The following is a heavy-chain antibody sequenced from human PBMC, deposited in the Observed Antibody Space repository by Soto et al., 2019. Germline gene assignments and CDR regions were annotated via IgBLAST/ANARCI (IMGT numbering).Heavy chain of an antibody. V-gene: IGHV1-69*01. CDR2: IFPIFGTA. D-gene: IGHD5-18*01. J-gene: IGHJ6*02. Sequence: QVQLVQSGAEVKKPGSSVKVSCKASGGTFSSYAISWVRQAPGQGLEWMGGIFPIFGTANYAQKFQGRVTINADESTRTADMELSSLRSEDTAVYYCARRQLWVWDYYYYGMDVWGQWTTVTVSS. CDR3: ARRQLWVWDYYYYGMDV. CDR1: GGTFSSYA.